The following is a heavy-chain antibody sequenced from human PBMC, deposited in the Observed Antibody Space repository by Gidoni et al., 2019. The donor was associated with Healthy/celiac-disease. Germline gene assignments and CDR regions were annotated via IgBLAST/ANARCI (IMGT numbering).Heavy chain of an antibody. V-gene: IGHV3-11*01. CDR2: ISSSGSTI. D-gene: IGHD6-6*01. CDR1: GFTFSDYY. CDR3: ARVAGREYSSSSDDYWYFDL. Sequence: QVQPVASGGGLVKPGGSPRLSCSASGFTFSDYYLSRTRQAPGKGLAWVSYISSSGSTIYYADSVKGRFTISRDNAKNSLYLQMNSLRAEDTAVYYCARVAGREYSSSSDDYWYFDLWGRGTLVTVSS. J-gene: IGHJ2*01.